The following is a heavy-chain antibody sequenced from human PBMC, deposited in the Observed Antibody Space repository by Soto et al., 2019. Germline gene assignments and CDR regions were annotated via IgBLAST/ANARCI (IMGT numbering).Heavy chain of an antibody. J-gene: IGHJ6*02. V-gene: IGHV3-30*04. CDR2: ISRFGKSD. Sequence: QVQLVESGGGVVQPGRSLRLSCAASGFTFSDYTFHRVRQAPGRGLEWVSVISRFGKSDSYTDSVKGRFTISRDKSKNTVYLQMNSLRPEDTAVSYCAIDDRCIGPGCNDGTYYYYNCLDVWGQGTTVTVSS. D-gene: IGHD2-15*01. CDR3: AIDDRCIGPGCNDGTYYYYNCLDV. CDR1: GFTFSDYT.